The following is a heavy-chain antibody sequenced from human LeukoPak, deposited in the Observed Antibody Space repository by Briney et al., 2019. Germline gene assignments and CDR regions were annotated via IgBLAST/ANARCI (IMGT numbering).Heavy chain of an antibody. J-gene: IGHJ4*02. D-gene: IGHD5-12*01. CDR3: ARDLATIDGIAWYYFEN. Sequence: GASVKVSCKASGYTFTDHYVHWVRQAPGQGFEWMGWINLNTGGTDYAQKFQDRIAISAYTSISIAFMELSRLRSDDTALYYCARDLATIDGIAWYYFENWGQGTLVTVS. V-gene: IGHV1-2*02. CDR1: GYTFTDHY. CDR2: INLNTGGT.